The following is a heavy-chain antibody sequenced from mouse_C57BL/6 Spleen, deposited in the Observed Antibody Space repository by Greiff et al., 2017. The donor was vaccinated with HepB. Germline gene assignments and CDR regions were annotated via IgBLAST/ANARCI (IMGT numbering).Heavy chain of an antibody. CDR1: GYSFTDYN. CDR3: ARPHYYGSSYVFAY. J-gene: IGHJ3*01. CDR2: INPNYGTT. V-gene: IGHV1-39*01. D-gene: IGHD1-1*01. Sequence: EVQLQESGPELVKPGASVKISCKASGYSFTDYNMNWVKQSNGKSLEWIGVINPNYGTTSYNQKFKGKATLTVDQSSSTAYMQLNSLTSEDSAVYYCARPHYYGSSYVFAYWGQGTLVTVSA.